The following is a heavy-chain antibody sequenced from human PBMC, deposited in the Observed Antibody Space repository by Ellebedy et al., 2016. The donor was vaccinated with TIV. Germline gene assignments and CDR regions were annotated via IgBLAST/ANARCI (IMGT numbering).Heavy chain of an antibody. Sequence: SETLSLTXTVSGGSISSYYWSWIRQPPGKGLEWIGYIYYSGSTNYNPSLKSRVTISVDTSKNQFSLKLSSVTVADTAVYYCASRAIFGMGIDAFDIWGQGTMVTVSS. CDR3: ASRAIFGMGIDAFDI. D-gene: IGHD3-3*01. CDR1: GGSISSYY. V-gene: IGHV4-59*01. J-gene: IGHJ3*02. CDR2: IYYSGST.